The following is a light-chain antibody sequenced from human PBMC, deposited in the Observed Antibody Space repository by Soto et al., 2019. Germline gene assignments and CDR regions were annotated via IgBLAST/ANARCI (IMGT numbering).Light chain of an antibody. CDR1: SSDVGGYNY. Sequence: QSVLTQPPSASGSPGQSVTISCTGSSSDVGGYNYVSWYQQHPGKAPKVIIYEVSKRPSGVPDRFSGSKSGNTASLTVSGLQADDEAEYYCASFAGRNNYIFGTGTKVTVL. CDR3: ASFAGRNNYI. V-gene: IGLV2-8*01. CDR2: EVS. J-gene: IGLJ1*01.